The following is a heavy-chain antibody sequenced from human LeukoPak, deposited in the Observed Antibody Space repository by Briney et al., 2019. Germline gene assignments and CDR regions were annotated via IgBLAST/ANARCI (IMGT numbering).Heavy chain of an antibody. D-gene: IGHD3-16*01. V-gene: IGHV4-39*01. CDR1: GGSISSSSYY. CDR3: ARDPVMITFGHFDY. J-gene: IGHJ4*02. CDR2: IYYSGST. Sequence: SETLSLTCTVSGGSISSSSYYWGWIRQPPGKGLEWIGSIYYSGSTYYNPSLKSRVTISVGTSKNQFSLKLSSVTAADTAVYYCARDPVMITFGHFDYWGQGTLVTVSS.